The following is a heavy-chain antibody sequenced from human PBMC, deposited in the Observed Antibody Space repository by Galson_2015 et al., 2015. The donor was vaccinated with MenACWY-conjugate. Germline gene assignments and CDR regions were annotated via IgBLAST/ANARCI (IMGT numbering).Heavy chain of an antibody. Sequence: ETLSLTCTVSGGSISSYYWSWIRQPPGKGLEWIGHVYYIGSTNYNPSLKSRVTISLDTSKNQFSLKMSSVTAADTAVYYCVGAPNQDFFDYWGQGTLVSVSS. D-gene: IGHD1-14*01. J-gene: IGHJ4*02. CDR3: VGAPNQDFFDY. CDR2: VYYIGST. V-gene: IGHV4-59*08. CDR1: GGSISSYY.